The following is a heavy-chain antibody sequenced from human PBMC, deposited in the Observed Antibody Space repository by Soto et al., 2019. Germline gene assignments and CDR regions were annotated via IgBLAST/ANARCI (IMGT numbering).Heavy chain of an antibody. CDR1: GGSISSSSYY. V-gene: IGHV4-39*01. CDR2: IYYSGST. J-gene: IGHJ4*02. Sequence: QLQLQESGPGLVKPSETLSLTCTVSGGSISSSSYYWGWIRQPPGKGLEWIGSIYYSGSTYYNPSLKSRVTISVDTSKNQFSLKLSSVTAADTAVYYCARQNLVGGYGFTPFKSRAGGRGDYWGQGTLVTVSS. D-gene: IGHD2-8*02. CDR3: ARQNLVGGYGFTPFKSRAGGRGDY.